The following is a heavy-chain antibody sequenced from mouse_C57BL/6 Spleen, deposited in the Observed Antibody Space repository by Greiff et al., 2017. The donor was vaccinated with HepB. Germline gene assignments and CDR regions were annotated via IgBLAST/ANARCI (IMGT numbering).Heavy chain of an antibody. D-gene: IGHD2-1*01. CDR2: IYPGDGDT. V-gene: IGHV1-82*01. CDR1: GYAFSSSW. CDR3: ARSGIYYGQDWYFDV. Sequence: VQLQQSGPELVKPGASVKISCKASGYAFSSSWMNWVKQRPGKGLEWIGRIYPGDGDTNYNGKFKGKATLTADTSSSTAYRQLSSLTSEDSAVYFCARSGIYYGQDWYFDVWGTGTTVTVSS. J-gene: IGHJ1*03.